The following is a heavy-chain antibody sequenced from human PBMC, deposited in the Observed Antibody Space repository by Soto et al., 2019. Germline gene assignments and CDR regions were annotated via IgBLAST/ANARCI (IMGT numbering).Heavy chain of an antibody. CDR3: ASSAGLDHLLNYYGLNG. J-gene: IGHJ6*02. CDR2: IIPVLGTP. Sequence: QVLLVQSSAEVKKPGSSVKVSCKASGGTFTSTAFSWVRQAPGQGLEGMGGIIPVLGTPNYAQKFQARLTVTADASTTTVHMELSSLRSDDTAVYYCASSAGLDHLLNYYGLNGWGQGTTVTVSS. CDR1: GGTFTSTA. V-gene: IGHV1-69*01. D-gene: IGHD6-13*01.